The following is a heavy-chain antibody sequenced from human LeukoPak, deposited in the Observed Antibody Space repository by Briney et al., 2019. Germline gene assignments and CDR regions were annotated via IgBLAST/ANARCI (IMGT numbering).Heavy chain of an antibody. D-gene: IGHD3-9*01. CDR3: ARLFYDILTGFDN. CDR2: ISGSGGST. V-gene: IGHV3-23*01. Sequence: GGSLRLSCAASGFTFSNFAMNWVHQAPGKGLEWVSTISGSGGSTYYADSIKGRFTISRDNSKNTLYLQVNSLRAEDTARYYCARLFYDILTGFDNWGQGALVTVSS. CDR1: GFTFSNFA. J-gene: IGHJ4*02.